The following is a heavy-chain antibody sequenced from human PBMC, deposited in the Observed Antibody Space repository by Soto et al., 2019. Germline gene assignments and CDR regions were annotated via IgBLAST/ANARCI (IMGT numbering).Heavy chain of an antibody. J-gene: IGHJ3*01. CDR2: ISASGGRT. D-gene: IGHD1-26*01. CDR3: AKDWDLLRAFDR. CDR1: GFTFSSYA. V-gene: IGHV3-23*01. Sequence: EVQLLESGGGLVQPGGSLRISCAASGFTFSSYAMSWVRQAPGKGLEWVSGISASGGRTYYADSVKGRFTISRDNSKNTMYLQMNSLRVEDTAVYKCAKDWDLLRAFDRWGQGTMVTVSS.